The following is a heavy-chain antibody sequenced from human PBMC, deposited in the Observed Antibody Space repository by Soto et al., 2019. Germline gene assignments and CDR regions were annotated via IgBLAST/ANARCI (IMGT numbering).Heavy chain of an antibody. J-gene: IGHJ4*02. Sequence: GGSLRLSCAASGFTFNRHPLHWVRQAPGKGLERVAVIPHDGNNKYYADSVKGRFTISRDNSMNMLYLQMHGLRTEDTAIFYCARASGHIYATLHGPFDHWGQEALVTVSS. D-gene: IGHD2-8*01. CDR2: IPHDGNNK. CDR3: ARASGHIYATLHGPFDH. V-gene: IGHV3-30-3*01. CDR1: GFTFNRHP.